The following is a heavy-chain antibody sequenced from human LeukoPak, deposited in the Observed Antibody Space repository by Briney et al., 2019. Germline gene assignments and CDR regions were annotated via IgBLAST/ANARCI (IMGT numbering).Heavy chain of an antibody. D-gene: IGHD6-6*01. J-gene: IGHJ3*02. CDR2: INPNSGGT. V-gene: IGHV1-2*02. CDR3: ARVRSSSARGAFDI. CDR1: GYTFTGYY. Sequence: ASVKVSCKASGYTFTGYYMHWVRQAPGQGLEWMGWINPNSGGTNYAQKFQGRVTMTRDTSISTAYMELSRLRAEDTAVYYCARVRSSSARGAFDIWGQGTMVTVSS.